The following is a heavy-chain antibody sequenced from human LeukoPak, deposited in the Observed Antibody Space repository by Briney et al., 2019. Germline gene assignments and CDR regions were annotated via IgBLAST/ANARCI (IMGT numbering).Heavy chain of an antibody. V-gene: IGHV1-2*02. J-gene: IGHJ4*02. CDR2: INPNSGGT. D-gene: IGHD2-15*01. Sequence: ASVTVSCKASGYTFTGYYMHWVRQAPGQGLEWMGWINPNSGGTNYAQKFQGRVTMTRDTSISTAYMELSRLRSDDTAVYYCARDKGIVVVVAAGDYWGQGTLVTVSS. CDR3: ARDKGIVVVVAAGDY. CDR1: GYTFTGYY.